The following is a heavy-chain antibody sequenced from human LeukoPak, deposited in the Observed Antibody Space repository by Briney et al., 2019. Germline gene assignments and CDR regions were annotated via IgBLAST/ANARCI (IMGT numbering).Heavy chain of an antibody. V-gene: IGHV1-46*01. CDR1: GYAFTSYY. D-gene: IGHD4-17*01. CDR2: INPSGGST. Sequence: ASVKVSCKTSGYAFTSYYILWVRQAPGQGLEWMGVINPSGGSTNYAQNFRGRVTITRDTSTTTVYMELNSLRSEDTAMYYCARGDYGAFSDSGDWGQGTLVTVSS. CDR3: ARGDYGAFSDSGD. J-gene: IGHJ4*02.